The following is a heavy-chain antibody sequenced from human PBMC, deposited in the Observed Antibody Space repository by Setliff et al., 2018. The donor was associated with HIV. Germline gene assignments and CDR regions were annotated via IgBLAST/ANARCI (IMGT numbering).Heavy chain of an antibody. Sequence: SETLSLTCTVSGGSISSYYWSWIRQPPGKGLEWIGYIYYSGSTNYNTSLKSRVTISVDTSENQFSLKLSSVTAADTAVYYCARDGYSSSWYVISGSFDYWGQGILVTVSS. D-gene: IGHD6-13*01. CDR2: IYYSGST. CDR3: ARDGYSSSWYVISGSFDY. J-gene: IGHJ4*02. CDR1: GGSISSYY. V-gene: IGHV4-59*12.